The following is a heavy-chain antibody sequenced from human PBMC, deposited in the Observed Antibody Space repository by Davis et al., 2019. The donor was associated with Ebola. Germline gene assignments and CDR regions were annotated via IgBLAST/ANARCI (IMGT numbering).Heavy chain of an antibody. J-gene: IGHJ4*02. CDR1: GGSFSGYY. CDR2: IYYSGST. D-gene: IGHD5-24*01. V-gene: IGHV4-59*01. CDR3: AREDGYLIDY. Sequence: SETLSLTCAVYGGSFSGYYWSWIRQPPEKGLEWIGSIYYSGSTNYNPSLKSRVTISVDTSKNQFSLKLSSVTAADTAVYYCAREDGYLIDYWGQGTLVTVSS.